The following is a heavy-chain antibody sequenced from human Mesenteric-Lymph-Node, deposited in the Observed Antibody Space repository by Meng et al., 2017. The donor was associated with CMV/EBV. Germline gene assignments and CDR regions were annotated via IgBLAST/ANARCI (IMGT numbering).Heavy chain of an antibody. D-gene: IGHD4-11*01. CDR1: GGSLNSGKFY. CDR3: ATYSSYDAAFDF. Sequence: TVSGGSLNSGKFYWSWIRQHPGKGLEWIGNIYVSGKTSYNSSLKSRLAISLDTSGSQFSLKLSSVSAADTAVYYCATYSSYDAAFDFWGQGILVTVSS. V-gene: IGHV4-31*02. J-gene: IGHJ4*02. CDR2: IYVSGKT.